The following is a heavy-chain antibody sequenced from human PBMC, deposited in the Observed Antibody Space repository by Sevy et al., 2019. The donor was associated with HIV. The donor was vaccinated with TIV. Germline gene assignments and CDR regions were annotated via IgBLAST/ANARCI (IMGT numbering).Heavy chain of an antibody. D-gene: IGHD2-21*02. CDR2: IYTSGSS. CDR3: ARGGRYCGGDCYSGIDY. J-gene: IGHJ4*02. Sequence: SETLSLTCTVSGGSISSYYWSWIRQPAGKGLEWIGRIYTSGSSNYKPSLKSRVTMSVDTSKNQFSLKLSSVTAADTAVYYCARGGRYCGGDCYSGIDYWGQGTLVTVSS. V-gene: IGHV4-4*07. CDR1: GGSISSYY.